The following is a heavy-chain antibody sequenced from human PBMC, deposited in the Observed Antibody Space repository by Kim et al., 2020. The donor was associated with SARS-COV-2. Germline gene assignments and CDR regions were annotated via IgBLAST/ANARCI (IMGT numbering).Heavy chain of an antibody. CDR2: INTNTGNP. Sequence: ASVKVSCKASGYTFTSYAMNWVRQAPGQGLEWMGWINTNTGNPTYAQGFTGRFVFSLDTSVSTAYLQISSLKAEDTAVYYCARVGYSSSWYPLYYYYYGMDVWGQGTTVTVSS. D-gene: IGHD6-13*01. CDR1: GYTFTSYA. V-gene: IGHV7-4-1*02. J-gene: IGHJ6*02. CDR3: ARVGYSSSWYPLYYYYYGMDV.